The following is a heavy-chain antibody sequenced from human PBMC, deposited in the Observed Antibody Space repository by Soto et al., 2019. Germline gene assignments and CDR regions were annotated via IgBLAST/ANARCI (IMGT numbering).Heavy chain of an antibody. Sequence: KPGRTLSLTCTVSGGSISSRSYYCGWIRQPPGEGLEWIGSIYYSGSAYYNPSLKSRVTISADTSKNQFSLKLSSVTGTNMAVYYCGRGVRWYGYDSYYGMDVWGQGTTVTVSS. J-gene: IGHJ6*02. D-gene: IGHD2-15*01. CDR3: GRGVRWYGYDSYYGMDV. V-gene: IGHV4-39*01. CDR1: GGSISSRSYY. CDR2: IYYSGSA.